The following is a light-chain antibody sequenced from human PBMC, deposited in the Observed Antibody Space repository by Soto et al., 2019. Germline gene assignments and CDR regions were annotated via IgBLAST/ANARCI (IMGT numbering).Light chain of an antibody. CDR2: GAS. CDR3: QQYVGLTIT. Sequence: EIVLTQCPGTLSLSPEERATLSCRASQSVSSTYLAWYQQKPGQAPRLLIYGASSRATGIPERLSGSGYGTDFTITISRVAHEDFEVYYCQQYVGLTITFGQGTRLEIK. CDR1: QSVSSTY. V-gene: IGKV3-20*01. J-gene: IGKJ5*01.